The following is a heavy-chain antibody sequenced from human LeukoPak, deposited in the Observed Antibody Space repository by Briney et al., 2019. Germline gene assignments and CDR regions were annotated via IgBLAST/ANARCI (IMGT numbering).Heavy chain of an antibody. V-gene: IGHV3-30-3*01. J-gene: IGHJ4*02. CDR2: ISYDGTNK. Sequence: GGSLRLSCAASGFTFTSYAMHWVRQAPGKGLEWVAVISYDGTNKYYADSVKGRFTISRDNSKNTLYLQMNSLRAEDTAVFYCARDAGYYFDCWGQGTLVTASS. D-gene: IGHD3-10*01. CDR1: GFTFTSYA. CDR3: ARDAGYYFDC.